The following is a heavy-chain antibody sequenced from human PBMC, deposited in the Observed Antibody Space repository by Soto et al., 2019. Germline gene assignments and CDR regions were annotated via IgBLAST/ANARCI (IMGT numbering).Heavy chain of an antibody. Sequence: PSETLSLTCTVSGGSINDKYWSWIRQPPGKGLEWIGYIYYSGSTNYNPSLKSRVTISVDTSKNQFSLKLSSVTAADTAVYYCARDRVRGVIGGYYFDYWGQGTLVTVSS. CDR1: GGSINDKY. D-gene: IGHD3-10*01. CDR2: IYYSGST. CDR3: ARDRVRGVIGGYYFDY. V-gene: IGHV4-59*01. J-gene: IGHJ4*02.